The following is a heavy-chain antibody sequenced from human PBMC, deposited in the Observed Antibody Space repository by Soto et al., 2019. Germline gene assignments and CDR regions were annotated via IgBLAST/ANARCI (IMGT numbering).Heavy chain of an antibody. V-gene: IGHV3-33*01. Sequence: GGSLRLSCSSSGFTFSSYGMHWVRQAPGKGLEWVAVIWYDGSNKYYADSVKGRFTISRDNSKNTLYLQMNSLRAEDTAVYYCARDGFYYGSGSDLDYWGQGTLVTVSA. D-gene: IGHD3-10*01. J-gene: IGHJ4*02. CDR1: GFTFSSYG. CDR3: ARDGFYYGSGSDLDY. CDR2: IWYDGSNK.